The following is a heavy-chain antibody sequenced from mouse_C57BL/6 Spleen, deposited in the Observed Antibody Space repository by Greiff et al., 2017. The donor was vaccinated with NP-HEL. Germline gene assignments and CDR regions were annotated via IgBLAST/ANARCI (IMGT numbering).Heavy chain of an antibody. V-gene: IGHV1-77*01. D-gene: IGHD1-1*01. J-gene: IGHJ3*01. CDR3: ARGGTTVVAAYPFAY. Sequence: QVHVKQSGAELVKPGASVKISCKASGYTFTDYYINRVKQRPGQGLEWIGKIGPGSGSTYYNEKFKGKATLTADKSSSTAYMQLSSLTSEDSAVYFCARGGTTVVAAYPFAYWGQGTLVTVSA. CDR2: IGPGSGST. CDR1: GYTFTDYY.